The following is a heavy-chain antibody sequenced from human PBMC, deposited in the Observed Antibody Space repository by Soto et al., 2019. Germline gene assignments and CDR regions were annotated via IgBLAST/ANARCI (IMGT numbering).Heavy chain of an antibody. CDR3: ARDHIVVVTASPYYYYYGMDV. CDR2: IYYCGST. Sequence: PSETLSLTCTVSGGSVSSVSYYWSWIRQPPGKGLEWIGYIYYCGSTNYNPSLKSRVTISVDTSKNQFSLKLSSVTAADTAVYYCARDHIVVVTASPYYYYYGMDVWGQGTTVTVSS. CDR1: GGSVSSVSYY. V-gene: IGHV4-61*01. J-gene: IGHJ6*02. D-gene: IGHD2-21*02.